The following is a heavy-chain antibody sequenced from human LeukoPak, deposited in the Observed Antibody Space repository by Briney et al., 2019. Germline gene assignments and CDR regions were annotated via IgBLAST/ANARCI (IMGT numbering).Heavy chain of an antibody. CDR3: ARDRYPQGFDY. CDR2: IYYSGST. CDR1: GGSISRSSYY. D-gene: IGHD2-2*02. V-gene: IGHV4-39*07. J-gene: IGHJ4*02. Sequence: PSETLSLTCTVSGGSISRSSYYWGWIRQPPGKGLEWFGSIYYSGSTYYNSSLESRVAISVDTSRTQFSLKLNSVTAADTAVYYCARDRYPQGFDYWGQGTLVTVPP.